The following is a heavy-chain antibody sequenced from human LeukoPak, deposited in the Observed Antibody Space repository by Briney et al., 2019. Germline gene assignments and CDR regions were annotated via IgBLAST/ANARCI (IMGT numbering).Heavy chain of an antibody. CDR1: SGSFSGYY. D-gene: IGHD3-10*01. Sequence: SETVSLPCSVYSGSFSGYYWSWIRQPPGKGLEWIGEINHSGSTNYNSSLKSRVTILLDTSKNQFSLKLSSVTAEDTAVYYCARTIRGARSFYYYYYYMDVWGKGTTVTISS. J-gene: IGHJ6*03. CDR2: INHSGST. CDR3: ARTIRGARSFYYYYYYMDV. V-gene: IGHV4-34*01.